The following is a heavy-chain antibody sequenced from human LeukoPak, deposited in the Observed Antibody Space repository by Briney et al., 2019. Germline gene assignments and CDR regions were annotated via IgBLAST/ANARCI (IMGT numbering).Heavy chain of an antibody. CDR2: IYTSGST. J-gene: IGHJ6*03. CDR1: GGSISSGRFY. D-gene: IGHD2-2*01. CDR3: ARDTYCSSTSCSYYYYYMDV. V-gene: IGHV4-61*02. Sequence: SETLSLTCTVSGGSISSGRFYWSWIRQPAGKGLEWIGRIYTSGSTNYNPSLKSRVTISVDTSKNQFSLKLSSVTAADTAVYYCARDTYCSSTSCSYYYYYMDVWGKGTTVTISS.